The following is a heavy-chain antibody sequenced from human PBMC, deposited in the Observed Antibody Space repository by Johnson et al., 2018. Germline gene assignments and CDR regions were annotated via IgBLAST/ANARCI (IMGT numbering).Heavy chain of an antibody. J-gene: IGHJ6*02. Sequence: LVESGGGLVQPGGSLQLSCAASGFTFSGSAMHWVRQASGKGLEWVGRIRSQANSYATAYAASVKGRFTISRDDSKNTAYLQMNSLKTEDTAVYYCKRTGRGGMVNGMDVWGQGTTVTVS. CDR2: IRSQANSYAT. V-gene: IGHV3-73*01. CDR3: KRTGRGGMVNGMDV. D-gene: IGHD5-18*01. CDR1: GFTFSGSA.